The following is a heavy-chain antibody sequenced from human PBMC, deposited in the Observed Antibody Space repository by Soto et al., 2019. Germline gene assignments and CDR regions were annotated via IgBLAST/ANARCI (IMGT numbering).Heavy chain of an antibody. CDR2: ISYDGSNK. CDR1: GFTFSSYA. V-gene: IGHV3-30-3*01. CDR3: ARAITMVRVVHDYYGMDV. D-gene: IGHD3-10*01. J-gene: IGHJ6*02. Sequence: PGGSLRLSCAASGFTFSSYAIHWVRQDPGKGLEWVAVISYDGSNKYYADSVKGRFTISRDNSKNTLYLQMNSLRAEDTAVYYCARAITMVRVVHDYYGMDVWGQGTTVTVSS.